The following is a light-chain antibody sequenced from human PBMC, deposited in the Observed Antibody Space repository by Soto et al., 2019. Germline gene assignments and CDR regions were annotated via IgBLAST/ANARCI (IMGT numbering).Light chain of an antibody. CDR1: QSISSY. CDR3: QQSYSTPQT. CDR2: AAS. Sequence: DIQMTQSPSSLSASVGDRVTITCRASQSISSYLNWYQQKPGKAPKXXIYAASSLHSGVPSRFSGSGSGTDCTRTISSLQPEDVATDYCQQSYSTPQTFGQGTKVDI. V-gene: IGKV1-39*01. J-gene: IGKJ1*01.